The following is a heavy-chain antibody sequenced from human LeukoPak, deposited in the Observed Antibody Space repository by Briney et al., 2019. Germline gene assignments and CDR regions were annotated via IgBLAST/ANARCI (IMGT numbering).Heavy chain of an antibody. Sequence: SETLSLTCAVYGGSFSGYYWSWIRQPPGKGLEWIGEINHSGSTNYNPSLKSRVTISVDTSKNQFSLKLSSVTAADTAVYYCARGPSYYYDSSGYYYWGQGTLVTVPS. J-gene: IGHJ4*02. CDR3: ARGPSYYYDSSGYYY. D-gene: IGHD3-22*01. V-gene: IGHV4-34*01. CDR2: INHSGST. CDR1: GGSFSGYY.